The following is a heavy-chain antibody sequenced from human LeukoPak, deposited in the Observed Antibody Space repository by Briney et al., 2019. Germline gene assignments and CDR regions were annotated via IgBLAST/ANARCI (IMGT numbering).Heavy chain of an antibody. Sequence: GGSLRLSCTASGFTFGDYAMSWVRQAPGKGLEWVGFTRSKAYGGTTEYAASVKGRFTISRDDSKSIAYLQMNSLKTEDTAVYYCTRASPQLRFLEWLFPFDYWGQGTLVTVSS. CDR2: TRSKAYGGTT. J-gene: IGHJ4*02. V-gene: IGHV3-49*04. CDR1: GFTFGDYA. D-gene: IGHD3-3*01. CDR3: TRASPQLRFLEWLFPFDY.